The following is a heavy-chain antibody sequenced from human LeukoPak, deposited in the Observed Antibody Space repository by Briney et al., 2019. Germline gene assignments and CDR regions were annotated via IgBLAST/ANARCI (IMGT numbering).Heavy chain of an antibody. CDR1: GFTFSTYE. D-gene: IGHD7-27*01. V-gene: IGHV3-48*03. Sequence: GGSLRLSCAASGFTFSTYEMNWVRQAPGQGLEWVSSITYIRTTVYYADSVQARFTISRDKAKDSLYLQMNSLRPEDTAGYYCTKGLWGSMWGQGTMVTVSS. CDR3: TKGLWGSM. J-gene: IGHJ3*02. CDR2: ITYIRTTV.